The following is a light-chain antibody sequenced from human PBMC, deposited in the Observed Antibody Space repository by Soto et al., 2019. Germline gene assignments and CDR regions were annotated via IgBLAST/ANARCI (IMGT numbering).Light chain of an antibody. J-gene: IGLJ2*01. V-gene: IGLV1-51*02. CDR1: SPNIGNNI. Sequence: QSVLTQPPSVSAAPGQKVTISCSGSSPNIGNNIVSWYQQLPGTAPKLLIYEDNKRPSGIPDQFSGSKSGTSATLGITALQTGDEAEYYCASWDSSLTGGVFGGGTKLTVL. CDR3: ASWDSSLTGGV. CDR2: EDN.